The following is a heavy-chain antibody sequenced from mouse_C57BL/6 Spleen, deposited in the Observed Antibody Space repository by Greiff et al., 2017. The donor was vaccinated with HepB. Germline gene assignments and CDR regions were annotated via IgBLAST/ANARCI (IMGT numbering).Heavy chain of an antibody. CDR1: GFTFSSYA. V-gene: IGHV5-9-1*02. D-gene: IGHD1-1*01. CDR3: TREGTTVVAHYYAMDY. Sequence: EVQLMESGEGLVKPGGSLKLSCAASGFTFSSYAMSWVRQTPEKRLEWVAYISSGGDYIYYADTVKGRFTISRDNARNTLYLQMSSLKSEDTAMYYCTREGTTVVAHYYAMDYWGQGTSVTVSS. J-gene: IGHJ4*01. CDR2: ISSGGDYI.